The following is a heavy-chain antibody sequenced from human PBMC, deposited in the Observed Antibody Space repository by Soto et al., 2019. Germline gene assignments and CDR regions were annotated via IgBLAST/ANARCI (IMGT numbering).Heavy chain of an antibody. Sequence: QVQLVQSGAEVKKPGASVKVSCKTSGYTFTSYHINWVRQATGQGLEWMGWMNPNSGNTGSAQKFQGRVSMTRNTSISTAYMELSSLRCEDAAVYYCARNSDSSGWDDFDYWGQGTLVTVSS. CDR1: GYTFTSYH. V-gene: IGHV1-8*01. J-gene: IGHJ4*02. CDR2: MNPNSGNT. D-gene: IGHD6-19*01. CDR3: ARNSDSSGWDDFDY.